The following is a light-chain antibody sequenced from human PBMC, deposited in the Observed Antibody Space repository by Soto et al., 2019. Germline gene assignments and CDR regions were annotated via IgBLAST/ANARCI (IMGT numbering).Light chain of an antibody. CDR3: QQYNKCPLT. Sequence: IVMTQSPGTLSVSPGERPTLSCRASQSVSSNLAWYQQKPGQPPRLLIYGASTRATGIPARFSGSGSGTEFTLTISSLQSEDFSVYYCQQYNKCPLTFGGGTKVEIK. CDR2: GAS. V-gene: IGKV3-15*01. J-gene: IGKJ4*01. CDR1: QSVSSN.